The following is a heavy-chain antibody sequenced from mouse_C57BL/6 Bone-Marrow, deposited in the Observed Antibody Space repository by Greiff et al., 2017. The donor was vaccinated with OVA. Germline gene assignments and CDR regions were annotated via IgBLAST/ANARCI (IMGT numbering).Heavy chain of an antibody. CDR1: GYTFTSYW. D-gene: IGHD2-3*01. Sequence: QVQLQQPGAELVMPGASVKLSCKASGYTFTSYWMHWVKQRPGQGPEWIGEIDPSDSYTNYNQKFKGKSTLTVDKSSSTAYMQLSSLTSEDSAVYYCAREGYYEGYAMEYWGQGTSVTVSS. V-gene: IGHV1-69*01. CDR2: IDPSDSYT. CDR3: AREGYYEGYAMEY. J-gene: IGHJ4*01.